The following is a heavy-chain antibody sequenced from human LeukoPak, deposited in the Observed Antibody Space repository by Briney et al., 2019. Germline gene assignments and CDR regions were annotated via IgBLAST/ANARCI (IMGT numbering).Heavy chain of an antibody. Sequence: PSETLSLTCTVSGGSISSGSYYWSWIRQPAGKGLEWIGRIYTSGSTNYNPSLKSRVTISVDTSKNQFSLKLSSVTAADTAAYYCTVDGDSPHEVYYYYYYMDVWGKGTTVTVSS. CDR2: IYTSGST. CDR3: TVDGDSPHEVYYYYYYMDV. D-gene: IGHD2-21*01. V-gene: IGHV4-61*02. J-gene: IGHJ6*03. CDR1: GGSISSGSYY.